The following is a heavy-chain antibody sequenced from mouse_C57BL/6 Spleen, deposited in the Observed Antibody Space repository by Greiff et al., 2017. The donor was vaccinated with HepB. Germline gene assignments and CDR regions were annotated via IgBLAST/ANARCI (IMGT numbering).Heavy chain of an antibody. V-gene: IGHV5-4*01. CDR2: ISDGGSYT. D-gene: IGHD1-1*01. J-gene: IGHJ1*03. Sequence: DVQLVESGGGLVKPGGSLKLSCAASGFTFSSYAMSWVRQTPEKRLEWVATISDGGSYTSYPDNVKGRFTISSDNAKNNLYLQMSHLKSEDTAMYYCAREGYYGSSYVWYFDVWGTGTTVTVSS. CDR3: AREGYYGSSYVWYFDV. CDR1: GFTFSSYA.